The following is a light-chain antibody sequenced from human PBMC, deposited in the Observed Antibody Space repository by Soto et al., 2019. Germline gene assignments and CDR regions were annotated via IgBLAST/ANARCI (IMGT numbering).Light chain of an antibody. CDR3: QQYDKYAWT. CDR2: KAS. CDR1: QSISSW. J-gene: IGKJ1*01. Sequence: DIQRTQYPATLSASVGDRFTITRLASQSISSWLAWYQQKPGKAPKLLIYKASTLESGVPSRFSGSGSGTEFTITISSLQPDDFATYYCQQYDKYAWTVGPGTQVDIK. V-gene: IGKV1-5*03.